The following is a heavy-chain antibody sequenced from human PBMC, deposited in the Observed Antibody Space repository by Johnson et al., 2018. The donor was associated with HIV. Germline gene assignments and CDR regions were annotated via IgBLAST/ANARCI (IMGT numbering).Heavy chain of an antibody. D-gene: IGHD3-9*01. J-gene: IGHJ3*02. CDR2: IKSKTDGGTT. CDR1: RFTFSNTW. Sequence: MQLVESGGGLVQPGGSLRLSCAASRFTFSNTWMSWVRQAPGKGLEWVGRIKSKTDGGTTDYAAPVKGRFTISRDDSKNTLYLQMNSLRAEDTAVYYCASIYYDILTGYYYDAFDIWGQGTMVTVSS. V-gene: IGHV3-15*01. CDR3: ASIYYDILTGYYYDAFDI.